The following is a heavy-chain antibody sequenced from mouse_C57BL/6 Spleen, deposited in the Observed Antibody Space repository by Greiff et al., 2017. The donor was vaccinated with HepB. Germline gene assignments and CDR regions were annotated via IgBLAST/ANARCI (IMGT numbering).Heavy chain of an antibody. V-gene: IGHV5-4*03. Sequence: EVKLMESGGGLVKPGGSLKLSCAASGFTFSSYAMSWVRQTPEKRLEWVATISDGGSYTYYPDNVKGRFTISRDNAKNNLYLQMSHLKSEDTAMYYCARGGRVTTVVGSHWYFDVWGTGTTVTVAS. CDR2: ISDGGSYT. D-gene: IGHD1-1*01. CDR3: ARGGRVTTVVGSHWYFDV. CDR1: GFTFSSYA. J-gene: IGHJ1*03.